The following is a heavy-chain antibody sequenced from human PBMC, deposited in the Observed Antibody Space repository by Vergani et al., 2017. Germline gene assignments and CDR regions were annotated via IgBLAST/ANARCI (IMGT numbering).Heavy chain of an antibody. Sequence: EVQLLESGGGLVQPGGSLRLSCAASGFTFSSYAMSWVRQAPGKGLEWVSAISGSGGSTYYADSVKGRFTISRENSKNTRYLQMNSLRAEDTAVYYCAKEQYSSSDHLDYWGQGTLVTVSS. D-gene: IGHD6-6*01. CDR3: AKEQYSSSDHLDY. J-gene: IGHJ4*02. V-gene: IGHV3-23*01. CDR2: ISGSGGST. CDR1: GFTFSSYA.